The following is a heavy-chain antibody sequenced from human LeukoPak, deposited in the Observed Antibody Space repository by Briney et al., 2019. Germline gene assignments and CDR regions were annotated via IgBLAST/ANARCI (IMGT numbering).Heavy chain of an antibody. V-gene: IGHV4-39*07. J-gene: IGHJ6*03. Sequence: SETLSLTCSVSGASISSSSYYWGWIRQPPGKGLEWIGSIYFSGSTHYNPSLRSRVTISLDTSKNQFSLKLTSVTAADTAVYYCARLPLAGYYYMDVWGKGTTVTVSS. CDR1: GASISSSSYY. CDR3: ARLPLAGYYYMDV. CDR2: IYFSGST.